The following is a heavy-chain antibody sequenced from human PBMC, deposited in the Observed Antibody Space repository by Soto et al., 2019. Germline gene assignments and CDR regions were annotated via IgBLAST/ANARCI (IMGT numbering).Heavy chain of an antibody. V-gene: IGHV3-23*01. J-gene: IGHJ6*03. CDR1: GFTFSSYA. Sequence: GGSLRLSCAASGFTFSSYAMSWVRQAPGKGLEWVSAISGSGGSTYYADSVKGRFTISRDNSKNTLYLQMNSLRAEDTAVYYCAKAPPSGSGYDWGYYYYYMDVWGKGTTVTVSS. CDR3: AKAPPSGSGYDWGYYYYYMDV. CDR2: ISGSGGST. D-gene: IGHD5-12*01.